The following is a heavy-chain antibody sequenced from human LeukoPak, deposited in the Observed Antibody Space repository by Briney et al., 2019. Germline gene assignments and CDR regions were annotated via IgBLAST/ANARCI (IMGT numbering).Heavy chain of an antibody. D-gene: IGHD3-10*01. CDR3: ARVVRYYGSGSLPSRHLMSDY. CDR1: RGSISTYY. V-gene: IGHV4-59*12. Sequence: SETLSLTCTVSRGSISTYYWTWIRQSPGKGLEWIGYIYYSGSTNSNPSLNSGTTNYNPSLKSRVTISVDTSKNQFSLKLSSVTAADTAVYYCARVVRYYGSGSLPSRHLMSDYWGQGTLVTVSS. J-gene: IGHJ4*02. CDR2: IYYSGSTNSNPSLNSGTT.